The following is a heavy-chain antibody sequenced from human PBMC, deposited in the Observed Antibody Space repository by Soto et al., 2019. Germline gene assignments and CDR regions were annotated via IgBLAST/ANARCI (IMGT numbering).Heavy chain of an antibody. D-gene: IGHD2-15*01. Sequence: ASVKVSCKASGYTFTGYYMHWVRQAPGQGLEWMGWINPNSGGTNYAQKFQGWVTMTRDTSISTAYMELSRLRSDDTAVYYCARAPLRCSGGSCYSNYYYGMDVWGQGTTVTVSS. V-gene: IGHV1-2*04. CDR3: ARAPLRCSGGSCYSNYYYGMDV. CDR2: INPNSGGT. J-gene: IGHJ6*02. CDR1: GYTFTGYY.